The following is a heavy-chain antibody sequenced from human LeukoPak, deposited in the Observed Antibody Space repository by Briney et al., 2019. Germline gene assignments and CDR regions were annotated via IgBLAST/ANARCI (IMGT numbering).Heavy chain of an antibody. Sequence: ASVKVSCKASGYTFIGYFIHWVRQAPGQGLEWMGWISAYNGNTNYAQKLQGRVTMTTDTSTSTAYMELRSLRSDDTAVYYCAREGDGRYFDYWGQGTLVTVSS. CDR2: ISAYNGNT. D-gene: IGHD3-16*01. V-gene: IGHV1-18*04. CDR1: GYTFIGYF. J-gene: IGHJ4*02. CDR3: AREGDGRYFDY.